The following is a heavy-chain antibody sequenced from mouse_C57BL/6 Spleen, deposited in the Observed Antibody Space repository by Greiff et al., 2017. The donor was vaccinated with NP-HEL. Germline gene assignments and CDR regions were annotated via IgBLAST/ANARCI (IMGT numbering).Heavy chain of an antibody. CDR3: ARRGYDGYYSYYAMDY. D-gene: IGHD2-3*01. V-gene: IGHV1-9*01. CDR1: GYTFTGYW. CDR2: ILPGSGST. J-gene: IGHJ4*01. Sequence: VKLQESGAELMKPGASVKLSCKATGYTFTGYWIEWVKQRPGHGLEWIGEILPGSGSTNYNEKFKGKATFTADTSSNTAYMQLSSLTTEDSAIYYCARRGYDGYYSYYAMDYWGQGTSVTVSS.